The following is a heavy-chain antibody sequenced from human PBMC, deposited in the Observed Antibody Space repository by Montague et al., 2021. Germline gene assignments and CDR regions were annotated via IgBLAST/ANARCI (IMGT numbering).Heavy chain of an antibody. D-gene: IGHD5-18*01. Sequence: SETLSLTCTVSGGSISSFYWSWIRQPPEKGLELIAYIYYSGSAGGTTNYNPSLKSRVTISVDSTKTQLSLQLTSVTTADTAVYYCARGRGNSYVSFDYWGQGTLISVSS. CDR3: ARGRGNSYVSFDY. J-gene: IGHJ4*02. CDR1: GGSISSFY. V-gene: IGHV4-59*13. CDR2: IYYSGSAGGTT.